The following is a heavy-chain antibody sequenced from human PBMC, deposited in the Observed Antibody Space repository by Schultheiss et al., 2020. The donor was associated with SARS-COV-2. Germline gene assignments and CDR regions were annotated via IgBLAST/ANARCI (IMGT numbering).Heavy chain of an antibody. V-gene: IGHV4-30-4*01. CDR3: AREGIAAAYGMDV. J-gene: IGHJ6*02. CDR2: IHDSGST. D-gene: IGHD6-13*01. CDR1: GDSINSGDYY. Sequence: SETLSLTCTVSGDSINSGDYYWSWIRQPPGKGLEWIGFIHDSGSTNYNPSLKSRVTISVDTSKNQFSLKLSSVTAADTAVYYCAREGIAAAYGMDVWGQGTTVTVSS.